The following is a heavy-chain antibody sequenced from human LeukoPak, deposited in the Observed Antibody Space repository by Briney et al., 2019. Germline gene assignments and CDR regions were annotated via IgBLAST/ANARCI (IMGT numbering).Heavy chain of an antibody. CDR1: GDSVVTNNVA. J-gene: IGHJ3*02. CDR2: TYLRSKWYN. CDR3: PRGKYSGFDI. Sequence: SQTLSLTCAISGDSVVTNNVAWNWIRQSPSRGLEWLGRTYLRSKWYNEYAVSVKSRITINPDTSRNHFSLQLNSVIPEDTAVYYCPRGKYSGFDIWGQGTMVTVYS. V-gene: IGHV6-1*01. D-gene: IGHD2-21*01.